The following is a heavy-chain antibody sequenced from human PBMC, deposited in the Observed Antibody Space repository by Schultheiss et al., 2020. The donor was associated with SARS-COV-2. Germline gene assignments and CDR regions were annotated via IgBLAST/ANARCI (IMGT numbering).Heavy chain of an antibody. V-gene: IGHV3-30*04. Sequence: GGSLRLSCAASGFTFSSYAMHWVRQAPGKGLEWVAVISYDGSNKYYADSVKGRFTISRDNSKNTLYLEMNSLRDEDTAIYFCARYYASGGSDYWGRGTLVTVSS. D-gene: IGHD3-10*01. CDR3: ARYYASGGSDY. J-gene: IGHJ4*02. CDR2: ISYDGSNK. CDR1: GFTFSSYA.